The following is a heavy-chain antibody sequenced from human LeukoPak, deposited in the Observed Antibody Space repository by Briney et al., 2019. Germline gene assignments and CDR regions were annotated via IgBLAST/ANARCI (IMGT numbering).Heavy chain of an antibody. D-gene: IGHD4-11*01. CDR2: MNPNSGNT. V-gene: IGHV1-8*02. CDR3: ARGFYSNYYYYGMDV. CDR1: GYTFTNYG. J-gene: IGHJ6*02. Sequence: ASVKVSCKASGYTFTNYGITWVRQAPGQGLEWMGWMNPNSGNTGYAQKFQGRVTMTRNTSISTAYMELSSLRSEDTAVYYCARGFYSNYYYYGMDVWGQGTTVTVSS.